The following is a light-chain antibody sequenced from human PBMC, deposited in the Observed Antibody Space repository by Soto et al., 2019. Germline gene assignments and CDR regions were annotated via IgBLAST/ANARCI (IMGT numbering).Light chain of an antibody. CDR2: GAS. CDR1: QSVSNN. Sequence: EIVMTQSPATLSVSPGERATLSCRASQSVSNNLAWYQKTPGQAPRLLIYGASTRATGIPARFSGSGSGTECPLTISSLQSEDFAFYYCQQYNNWWTFGQGTRVDIK. J-gene: IGKJ1*01. V-gene: IGKV3-15*01. CDR3: QQYNNWWT.